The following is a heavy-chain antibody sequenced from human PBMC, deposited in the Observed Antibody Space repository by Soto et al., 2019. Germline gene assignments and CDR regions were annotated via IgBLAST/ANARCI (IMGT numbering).Heavy chain of an antibody. CDR3: ARDKGAYYYGSGSYYNDDAFDI. V-gene: IGHV1-69*01. CDR2: IIPIFGTA. J-gene: IGHJ3*02. D-gene: IGHD3-10*01. CDR1: GGTFSSYA. Sequence: QVQLVQSGAEVKKPGSSVKVSCKASGGTFSSYAISWVRQAPGQGLEWMGGIIPIFGTANYAQKFQGRVTITADESTSTAYMELSSLRSEDTAVYYCARDKGAYYYGSGSYYNDDAFDIWGQGTMVTVSS.